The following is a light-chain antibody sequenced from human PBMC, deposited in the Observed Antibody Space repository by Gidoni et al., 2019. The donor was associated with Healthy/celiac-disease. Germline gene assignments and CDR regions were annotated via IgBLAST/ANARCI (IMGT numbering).Light chain of an antibody. V-gene: IGKV3-20*01. CDR2: CAS. CDR3: QQYGSSPYT. J-gene: IGKJ2*01. CDR1: QSVSSSY. Sequence: EIVLTQSPGTLSLSPGERATLSCRASQSVSSSYLAWYQQKPGQAPRLLIYCASSRATVIPGRFSGSGSGTDFTLTISRLEPEDFAVYYCQQYGSSPYTFXQXTKLEIK.